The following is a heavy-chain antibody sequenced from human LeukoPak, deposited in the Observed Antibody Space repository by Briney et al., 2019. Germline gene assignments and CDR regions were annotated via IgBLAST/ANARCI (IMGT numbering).Heavy chain of an antibody. J-gene: IGHJ4*02. CDR2: ISSSSSYI. CDR3: AKGRYGDYVDY. CDR1: GFTFSSYS. Sequence: GGSLRLSCAASGFTFSSYSMNWVRQAPGKGLEWVSSISSSSSYIYYADSVKGRFTISRDNAKNSLYLQMNSLRAEDTAVYYCAKGRYGDYVDYWGQGTLVTVSS. D-gene: IGHD4-17*01. V-gene: IGHV3-21*01.